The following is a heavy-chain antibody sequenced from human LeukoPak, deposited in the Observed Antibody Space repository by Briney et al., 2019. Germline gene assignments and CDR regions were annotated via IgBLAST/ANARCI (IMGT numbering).Heavy chain of an antibody. Sequence: GGSLRLSCAASGFTFSRYAMTWVRQAPGKGLEWVSVISTSGGSTYYADSVKGRFTVSRDTAKNSLYLQMDSLRAEDTAVYFCARDGWDLPYFDYWGQGTPVTVSS. CDR2: ISTSGGST. V-gene: IGHV3-23*01. CDR3: ARDGWDLPYFDY. D-gene: IGHD1-26*01. J-gene: IGHJ4*02. CDR1: GFTFSRYA.